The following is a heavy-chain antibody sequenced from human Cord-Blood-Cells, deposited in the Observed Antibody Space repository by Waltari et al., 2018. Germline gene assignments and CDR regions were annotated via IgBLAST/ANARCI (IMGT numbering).Heavy chain of an antibody. J-gene: IGHJ4*02. V-gene: IGHV3-33*01. CDR1: GFTFSSYG. Sequence: QVQLVESGGGVVQPGRSLRLSCAASGFTFSSYGMHWVRQAPGKGLECVAGIWYDGSNKYYADSVKGRFTISRDKSKNTLYLQMNSLRAEDTAVYYCARAADDDSGYFDYWGQGTLVTVSS. CDR2: IWYDGSNK. CDR3: ARAADDDSGYFDY. D-gene: IGHD1-26*01.